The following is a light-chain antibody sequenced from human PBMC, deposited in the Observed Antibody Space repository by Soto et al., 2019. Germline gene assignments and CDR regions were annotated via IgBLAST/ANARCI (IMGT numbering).Light chain of an antibody. Sequence: LSQPPSVSVAPGQTARIPCGGNNIGRKTVHWYQQKPGQAPILVVYDDGDRPSGIPERFSGSNSGNTATLTITRVEAGDEADYYCQVWDSSSDHLYVFGTGTKVTVL. J-gene: IGLJ1*01. CDR1: NIGRKT. V-gene: IGLV3-21*02. CDR2: DDG. CDR3: QVWDSSSDHLYV.